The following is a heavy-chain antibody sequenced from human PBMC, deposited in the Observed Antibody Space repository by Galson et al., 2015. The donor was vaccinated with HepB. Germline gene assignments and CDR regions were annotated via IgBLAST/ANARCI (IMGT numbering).Heavy chain of an antibody. D-gene: IGHD5-24*01. CDR2: ISWDGGSA. CDR3: AKGTVAMATIAGLGY. Sequence: SLRLSCAASGFTFDDYTMHWVRQAPGKGLEWVSLISWDGGSAYYADSVKGRFTISRDNSKNSLYLQMNSLRTEDTALYYCAKGTVAMATIAGLGYWGQGTLVPVSS. J-gene: IGHJ4*02. V-gene: IGHV3-43*01. CDR1: GFTFDDYT.